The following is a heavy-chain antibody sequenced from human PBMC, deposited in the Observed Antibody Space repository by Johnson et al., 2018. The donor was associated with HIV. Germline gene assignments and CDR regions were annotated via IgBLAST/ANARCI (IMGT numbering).Heavy chain of an antibody. CDR3: ASVITTGAFDI. Sequence: QVQLVESGGGVVQPGRSLRLSCAASGFTFSSYAMHWVRQAPGKGLEWVAVISYDGSNKYYADSVKGRFTISRDNSKNTQYLQINSLRAEGTAVYYCASVITTGAFDIWGQGTMVTVSS. V-gene: IGHV3-30-3*01. CDR1: GFTFSSYA. D-gene: IGHD3-3*01. CDR2: ISYDGSNK. J-gene: IGHJ3*02.